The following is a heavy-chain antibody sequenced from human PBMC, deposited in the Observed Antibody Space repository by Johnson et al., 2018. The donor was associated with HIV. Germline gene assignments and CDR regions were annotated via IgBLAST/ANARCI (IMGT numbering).Heavy chain of an antibody. Sequence: QVQLVESGGGVVQPGRSLRLSCAASGFTFSSYGMHWVRQAPGKGLEWVAVISYDGSNKYYADSVKGRFTISRENSKNPLYLQMNSLRAEETAVYYCAKDQYCTGGVCYSGAFDIWGQGTMVTVSS. CDR3: AKDQYCTGGVCYSGAFDI. D-gene: IGHD2-8*02. CDR2: ISYDGSNK. V-gene: IGHV3-30*18. J-gene: IGHJ3*02. CDR1: GFTFSSYG.